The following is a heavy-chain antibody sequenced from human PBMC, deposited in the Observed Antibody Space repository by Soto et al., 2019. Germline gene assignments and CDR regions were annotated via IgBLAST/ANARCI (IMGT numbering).Heavy chain of an antibody. CDR3: AKQMLRGNSFGPKFDF. Sequence: PGGSLRLSCAASGFTFSAYGMHWVRQAPGKGLEWVAIISFDGSDKYYADSVKGRFTISRDNFKNTLYLQMNSLRAEDTAVYYCAKQMLRGNSFGPKFDFWGQGTLVTVSS. J-gene: IGHJ4*02. V-gene: IGHV3-30*18. CDR2: ISFDGSDK. CDR1: GFTFSAYG. D-gene: IGHD5-18*01.